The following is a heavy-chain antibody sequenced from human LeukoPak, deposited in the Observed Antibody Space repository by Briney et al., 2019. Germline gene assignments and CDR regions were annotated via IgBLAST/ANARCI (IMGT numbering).Heavy chain of an antibody. D-gene: IGHD6-6*01. Sequence: SETLSLTCTVSGGSISSYYWSWIRQPPGKGLEWIGYIYYSGSTNYNPSLKSRVTISVDTSKNQLSPKLNSVTAADTAVYFCARATYSSSQYYYGMDVWGQGTTVTVSS. V-gene: IGHV4-59*01. CDR3: ARATYSSSQYYYGMDV. CDR1: GGSISSYY. CDR2: IYYSGST. J-gene: IGHJ6*02.